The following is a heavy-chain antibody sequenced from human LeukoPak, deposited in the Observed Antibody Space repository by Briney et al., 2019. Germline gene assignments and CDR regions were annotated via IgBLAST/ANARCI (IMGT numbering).Heavy chain of an antibody. CDR2: IQQDGSEK. Sequence: GGSLRLSCAASGFTFSTYWMSWVRQAPGKGLEWVANIQQDGSEKYYVDSVKGRFTISRDNAKNSLYLQMNSLRAEDTAVYYCASSGYSYGYAFDIWGQGTMVTVSS. CDR1: GFTFSTYW. J-gene: IGHJ3*02. V-gene: IGHV3-7*03. CDR3: ASSGYSYGYAFDI. D-gene: IGHD5-18*01.